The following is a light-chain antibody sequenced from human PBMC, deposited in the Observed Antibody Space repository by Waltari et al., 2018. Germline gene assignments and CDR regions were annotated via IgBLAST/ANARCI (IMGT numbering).Light chain of an antibody. Sequence: EIVLPQSPGTLSVSPGERVTLSCRASQSVSRTLAWYQQKPGQAPRLLIYDASTRATGIPDRFSGSGSGTDFSLTISRLEPEDFAVYYCQKYGTLPATFGQGTKVEIK. CDR2: DAS. CDR1: QSVSRT. CDR3: QKYGTLPAT. V-gene: IGKV3-20*01. J-gene: IGKJ1*01.